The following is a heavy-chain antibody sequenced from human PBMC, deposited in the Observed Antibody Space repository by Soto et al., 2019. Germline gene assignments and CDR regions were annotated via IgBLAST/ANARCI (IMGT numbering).Heavy chain of an antibody. J-gene: IGHJ4*02. D-gene: IGHD2-15*01. Sequence: EVQLVESGGGLVQPGGSLKLSCAASGFTFSGSAMHWVRQASGKGLEWVGRIRSKANSYATAYAASVKGRFTISRDDSKNTAYLQMNSLKTEDTAVYYCTRLADCSGGSCFDYWGQGTLVTVSS. V-gene: IGHV3-73*02. CDR1: GFTFSGSA. CDR2: IRSKANSYAT. CDR3: TRLADCSGGSCFDY.